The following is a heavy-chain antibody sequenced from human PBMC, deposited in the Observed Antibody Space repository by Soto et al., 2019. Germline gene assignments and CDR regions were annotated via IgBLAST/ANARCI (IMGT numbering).Heavy chain of an antibody. CDR3: ANPITCGDLDY. D-gene: IGHD4-17*01. CDR2: ISYDGSNK. V-gene: IGHV3-30*18. CDR1: GFTFSSYG. Sequence: QVQLVESGGGVVQPGRSLRLSCAASGFTFSSYGMHWVRQAPGKGLEWVAVISYDGSNKYYADSVKGRFTISRDNSKNPLYLQMNSLRAEDTAVYYCANPITCGDLDYWGQGTLVTVSS. J-gene: IGHJ4*02.